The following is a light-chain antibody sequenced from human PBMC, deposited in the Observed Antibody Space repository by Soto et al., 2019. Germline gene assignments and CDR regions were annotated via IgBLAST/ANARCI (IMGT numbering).Light chain of an antibody. V-gene: IGKV1-6*01. J-gene: IGKJ4*01. CDR3: LQDYTYPRT. CDR1: QGIRHD. CDR2: AAS. Sequence: AIYMTQSRSSLSLSVVDRVTITCRASQGIRHDLGWYQQKPGKAPELLIYAASILQSGVPSRFSGSGSGTDFTLTITSLQPEDFAIYYCLQDYTYPRTFGGGTKVDIK.